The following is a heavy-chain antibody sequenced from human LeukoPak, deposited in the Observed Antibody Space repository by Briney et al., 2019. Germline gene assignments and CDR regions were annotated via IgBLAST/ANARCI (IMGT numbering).Heavy chain of an antibody. CDR1: GGSISSYY. D-gene: IGHD3-16*02. J-gene: IGHJ4*02. V-gene: IGHV4-59*12. Sequence: SETLSLTCTVSGGSISSYYWSWIRQPPGKGLEWIGYIYYSGSTNYNPSLKSRVTISVDTSKNQFSLKLSSVTAADTAVYYCARGRYDYVWGSYRHKISFDYWGQGTLVTVSS. CDR3: ARGRYDYVWGSYRHKISFDY. CDR2: IYYSGST.